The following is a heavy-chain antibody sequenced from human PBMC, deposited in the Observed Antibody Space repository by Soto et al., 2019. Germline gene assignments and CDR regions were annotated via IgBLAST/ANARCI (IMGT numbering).Heavy chain of an antibody. CDR3: ASEKLKGGVFDS. CDR1: GFIFSTYG. D-gene: IGHD1-26*01. Sequence: QVQLVESGGGVVRPGRSLRLSCAASGFIFSTYGMHWVRQAPGKGLEWVAMIWLDGSNKYYADSVRGRFTISRDNSKDTLYLEMDSLSVDDTAMYYCASEKLKGGVFDSWGQGTLVSVSS. J-gene: IGHJ4*02. CDR2: IWLDGSNK. V-gene: IGHV3-33*01.